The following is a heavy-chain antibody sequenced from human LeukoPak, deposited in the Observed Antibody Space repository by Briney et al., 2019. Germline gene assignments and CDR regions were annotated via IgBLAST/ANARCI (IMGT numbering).Heavy chain of an antibody. J-gene: IGHJ3*02. CDR2: IIPIFGTA. V-gene: IGHV1-69*05. D-gene: IGHD5-24*01. CDR1: GGTFSSYA. CDR3: ARGVDSPGRDGYNYGFWAFDI. Sequence: SVKVSCKASGGTFSSYAISWVRQAPGQGLEWMGRIIPIFGTANYAQKFQGRVMITTDESTSTAYMELSSLRSEDTAVYYCARGVDSPGRDGYNYGFWAFDIWGQGTMVTVSS.